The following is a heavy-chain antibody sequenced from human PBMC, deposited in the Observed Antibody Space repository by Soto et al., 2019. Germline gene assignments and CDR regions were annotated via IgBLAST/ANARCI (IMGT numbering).Heavy chain of an antibody. CDR1: GYTFTSYA. CDR3: ARWCSSTSCYARVDF. J-gene: IGHJ4*02. CDR2: INAGNGNT. Sequence: ASVKVSCKASGYTFTSYAMHWVRQAPGQRLEWVGWINAGNGNTKYSQKFQGRVTITRDTSASTAYMELSSLRSEDTAVYYCARWCSSTSCYARVDFWGQGTLVTVSS. D-gene: IGHD2-2*01. V-gene: IGHV1-3*01.